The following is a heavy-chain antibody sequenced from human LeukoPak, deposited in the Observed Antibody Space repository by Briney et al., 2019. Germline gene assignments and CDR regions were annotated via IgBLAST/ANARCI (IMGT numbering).Heavy chain of an antibody. Sequence: GGSLRLSCAASGSTFSNYSMNWVRQVPGKGLEWVSYISSSGYTIHYADSMKGRFTISRDNAKNSLYLQMNSLRAEDTAVYYCVTTWGAHYWYFDLWGRGALVTVSS. CDR1: GSTFSNYS. J-gene: IGHJ2*01. D-gene: IGHD1-26*01. CDR2: ISSSGYTI. CDR3: VTTWGAHYWYFDL. V-gene: IGHV3-48*04.